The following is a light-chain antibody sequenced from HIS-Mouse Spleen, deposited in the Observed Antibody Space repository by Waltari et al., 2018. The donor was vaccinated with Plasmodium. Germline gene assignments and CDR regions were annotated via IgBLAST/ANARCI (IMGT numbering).Light chain of an antibody. CDR2: GAS. CDR1: QSISSK. Sequence: DIEMTQSPSTLSASPGDRVTITCRASQSISSKLTWYQQKPGKAPRLLIYGASSRHTGIPARFSGSGSGTDFTLTISSLQSEDFAIYYCQQYNNWPLTFGHGTKVDIK. CDR3: QQYNNWPLT. V-gene: IGKV3-15*01. J-gene: IGKJ3*01.